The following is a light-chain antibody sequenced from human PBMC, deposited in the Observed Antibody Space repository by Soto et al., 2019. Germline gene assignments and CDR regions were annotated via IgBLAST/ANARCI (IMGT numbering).Light chain of an antibody. Sequence: DIQMTQYPSSLSASVGDRVTITCGASQSISSYLNWYQQKPGKAPKLLIYAASSLQSGVPSRFSGSGSGTDFTLTISSLQPEDFATYYCQQSYSTPYTFGQGTKLEIK. V-gene: IGKV1-39*01. J-gene: IGKJ2*01. CDR1: QSISSY. CDR2: AAS. CDR3: QQSYSTPYT.